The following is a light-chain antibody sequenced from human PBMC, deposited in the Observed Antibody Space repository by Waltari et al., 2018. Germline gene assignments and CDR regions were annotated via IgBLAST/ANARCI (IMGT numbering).Light chain of an antibody. CDR3: NSRNISGNAV. CDR2: GTN. V-gene: IGLV3-19*01. Sequence: SSELTQDPAVSVALGQTVRITCQGDSLRGYYASWYQLKPGQAPVLVIYGTNIRPSGIPDRFSGSTSGNTASLTITGAQAEDEADYYCNSRNISGNAVFGGGTKLTVL. J-gene: IGLJ2*01. CDR1: SLRGYY.